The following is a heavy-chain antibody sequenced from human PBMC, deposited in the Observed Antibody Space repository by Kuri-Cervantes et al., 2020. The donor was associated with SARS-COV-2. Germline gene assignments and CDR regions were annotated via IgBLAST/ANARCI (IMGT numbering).Heavy chain of an antibody. CDR3: ARDLSSGLWAFDY. CDR1: GFTFSNYG. D-gene: IGHD5-18*01. V-gene: IGHV3-33*01. J-gene: IGHJ4*02. Sequence: GGSLRLSCGASGFTFSNYGMHWVRQAPGKGLEWVAVIWYDGRNKYYAESVKGRFTISRDNSKNTLFLQMDGLRAEDTAVYYCARDLSSGLWAFDYWGQGTLVTVSS. CDR2: IWYDGRNK.